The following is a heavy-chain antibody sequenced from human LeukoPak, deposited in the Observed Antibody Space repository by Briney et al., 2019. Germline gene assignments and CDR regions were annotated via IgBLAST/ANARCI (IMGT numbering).Heavy chain of an antibody. CDR2: IYHSGST. V-gene: IGHV4-30-2*01. D-gene: IGHD1-26*01. CDR3: ARGGSYSY. J-gene: IGHJ4*02. CDR1: GGSISSGGYY. Sequence: NPSQTLSLTCTVSGGSISSGGYYWSWIRQPPGKGLEWIGYIYHSGSTYYNPSLKSRVTISVDTSKNQFSLNLSSVTAADTAVYYCARGGSYSYWGQGTLVTVSS.